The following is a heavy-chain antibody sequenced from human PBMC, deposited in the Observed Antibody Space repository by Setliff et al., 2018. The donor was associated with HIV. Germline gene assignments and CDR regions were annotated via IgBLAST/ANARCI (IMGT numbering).Heavy chain of an antibody. CDR3: ALTGHRLLRGYMDV. V-gene: IGHV4-4*07. D-gene: IGHD2-15*01. J-gene: IGHJ6*03. Sequence: PSETLSLTCTVAGGSLSNYYWSWVRQPAGKGLEWIGRLYVSGDTNYNPSLKSRVTMSLDTSKKHFSLNLKSVTAADTAVYYCALTGHRLLRGYMDVWGKGTTVTVSS. CDR2: LYVSGDT. CDR1: GGSLSNYY.